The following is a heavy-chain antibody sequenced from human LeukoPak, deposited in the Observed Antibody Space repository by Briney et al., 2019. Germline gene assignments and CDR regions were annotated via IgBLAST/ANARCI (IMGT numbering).Heavy chain of an antibody. CDR2: IQRGGNEK. D-gene: IGHD6-13*01. J-gene: IGHJ4*02. CDR3: AIGMIPYSSSWYIFDY. V-gene: IGHV3-7*01. Sequence: GGSLRLSCAASGFTFSSYWMSWVRQAPGKGLEWVANIQRGGNEKYYVNSVKGRFTISRDNAKNSLYLQMNSLRAEDTAVYYCAIGMIPYSSSWYIFDYWGQGTLVTVSS. CDR1: GFTFSSYW.